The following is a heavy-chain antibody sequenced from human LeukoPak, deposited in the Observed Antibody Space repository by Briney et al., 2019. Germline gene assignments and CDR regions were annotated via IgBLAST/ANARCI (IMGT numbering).Heavy chain of an antibody. CDR2: ISYDGSNK. Sequence: PGGSLRLSCAASGFTFSSYAMHWVRQAPGKGLEWVAVISYDGSNKYYADSVKGRFTISRDNSKNTLYLQMNSLRAEDTAVYYCAKDVGYCSSTSCYSLDYWGQGTLVTVSS. CDR3: AKDVGYCSSTSCYSLDY. CDR1: GFTFSSYA. D-gene: IGHD2-2*01. V-gene: IGHV3-30*04. J-gene: IGHJ4*02.